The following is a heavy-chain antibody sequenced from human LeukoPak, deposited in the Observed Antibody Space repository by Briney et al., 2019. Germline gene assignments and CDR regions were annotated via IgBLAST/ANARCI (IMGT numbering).Heavy chain of an antibody. CDR2: IDGSGGAI. CDR1: GFTFSRYA. D-gene: IGHD1-20*01. J-gene: IGHJ4*02. V-gene: IGHV3-23*01. CDR3: ARLLAYNSGGEAFDH. Sequence: GGSLRLSCGASGFTFSRYAMSWVRQAPGKGLQWVSQIDGSGGAIYYADSVRGRFTISRDNSKNTLFLEMNSLRAEDTAVYYCARLLAYNSGGEAFDHWGQGTLVTVSS.